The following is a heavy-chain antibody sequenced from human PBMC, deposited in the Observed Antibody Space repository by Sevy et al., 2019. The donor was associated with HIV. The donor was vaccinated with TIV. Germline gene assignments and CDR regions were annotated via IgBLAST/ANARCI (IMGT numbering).Heavy chain of an antibody. CDR2: ISYDGSNK. CDR1: GFTFSSYA. V-gene: IGHV3-30-3*01. CDR3: ARGGIVVVTRPVDV. Sequence: GGSLRLSCAASGFTFSSYAMHWVRQAPGKGLEWMAVISYDGSNKYYADSVKGRFTISRDNSKNTLYLQMNSLRAEDTAVYYCARGGIVVVTRPVDVWGQGTTVTVSS. D-gene: IGHD2-21*02. J-gene: IGHJ6*02.